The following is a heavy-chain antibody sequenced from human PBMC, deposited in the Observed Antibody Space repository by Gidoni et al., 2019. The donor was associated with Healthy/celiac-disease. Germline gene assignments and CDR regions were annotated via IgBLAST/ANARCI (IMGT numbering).Heavy chain of an antibody. CDR2: IYYSGST. CDR3: ARDRGAGYGDY. D-gene: IGHD3-10*01. J-gene: IGHJ4*02. CDR1: GGSISSYY. Sequence: QVQLQESGPGLVKPSETLSLTCTVSGGSISSYYWSWIRQPPGKGLEWIGYIYYSGSTNYNPSLKSRVTISVDTSKNQFSLKLSSVTAADTAVYYCARDRGAGYGDYWGQGTLVTVSS. V-gene: IGHV4-59*01.